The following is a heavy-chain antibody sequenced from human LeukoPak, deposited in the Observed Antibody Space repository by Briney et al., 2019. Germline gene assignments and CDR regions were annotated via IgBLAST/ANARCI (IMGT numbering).Heavy chain of an antibody. D-gene: IGHD2-15*01. CDR2: MNPNSGNT. CDR1: GYTFTSYD. CDR3: ARDSADCSGGSCYSAEYFQH. J-gene: IGHJ1*01. V-gene: IGHV1-8*01. Sequence: ASVKVSCKASGYTFTSYDINWVRQATGQGLEWMGWMNPNSGNTGYAQKVQGRVTMTTDTSTSTAYMELRSLRSDDTAVYYCARDSADCSGGSCYSAEYFQHWGQGTLVTVSS.